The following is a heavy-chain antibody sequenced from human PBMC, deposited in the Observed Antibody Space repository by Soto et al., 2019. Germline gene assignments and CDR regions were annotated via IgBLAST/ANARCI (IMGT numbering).Heavy chain of an antibody. D-gene: IGHD1-26*01. J-gene: IGHJ4*02. CDR1: GFTFSSFSSYA. CDR3: ARDFGLGADSPCCGDY. CDR2: ISSDGSDK. V-gene: IGHV3-30-3*01. Sequence: GGSLRLSCAASGFTFSSFSSYAMHWVRQAPGKGLEWVALISSDGSDKYYADSVKGRFIISRDNSKNTLYLQMNSLRAEDTAVYYCARDFGLGADSPCCGDYWGQGTPVTVSS.